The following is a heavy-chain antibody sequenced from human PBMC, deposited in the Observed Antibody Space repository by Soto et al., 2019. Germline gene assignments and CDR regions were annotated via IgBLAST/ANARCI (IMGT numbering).Heavy chain of an antibody. Sequence: GSLRLAGAASVFTFSNACMSWVRQAPGKGLEWVGRIKRKTDGGTTDYSAPVKGRFTISRDDSKNTLYLQMNSLKTEDTAVYYCTTVPPRIAVAGHWGQGTLVTVSS. CDR2: IKRKTDGGTT. D-gene: IGHD6-19*01. CDR1: VFTFSNAC. V-gene: IGHV3-15*01. J-gene: IGHJ4*02. CDR3: TTVPPRIAVAGH.